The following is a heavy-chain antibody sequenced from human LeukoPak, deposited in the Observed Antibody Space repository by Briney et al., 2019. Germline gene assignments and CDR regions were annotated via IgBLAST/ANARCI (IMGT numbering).Heavy chain of an antibody. V-gene: IGHV3-21*01. CDR1: GFTFSSYE. CDR2: ISSSSSYI. Sequence: GGSLRLSCAASGFTFSSYEMNWVRQAPGKGLEWVSSISSSSSYIYYADSVKGRFTISRDNAKNSLYLQMNSLRAEDTAVYYCARNSLELRRGGVDYWGQGTLVTVSS. D-gene: IGHD1-26*01. CDR3: ARNSLELRRGGVDY. J-gene: IGHJ4*02.